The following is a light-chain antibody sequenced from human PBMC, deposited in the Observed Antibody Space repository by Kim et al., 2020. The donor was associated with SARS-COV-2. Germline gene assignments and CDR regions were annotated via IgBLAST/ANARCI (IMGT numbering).Light chain of an antibody. CDR2: GAS. J-gene: IGKJ2*01. CDR3: QQYASSPVT. Sequence: LSPGERATLPCRASQSVTSSYLAWYQQKPGQAPRLLIYGASSRATGIPDRFSGSGSGTDFTLIISGLQPEDFAVFYCQQYASSPVTFGQGTKLEI. CDR1: QSVTSSY. V-gene: IGKV3-20*01.